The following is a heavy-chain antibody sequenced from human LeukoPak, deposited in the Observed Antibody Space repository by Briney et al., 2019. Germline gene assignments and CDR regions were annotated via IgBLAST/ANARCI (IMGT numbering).Heavy chain of an antibody. CDR1: GFTFSSYT. Sequence: GGSLRLSCAASGFTFSSYTMNWVRQAPGKGLEWVSSISSSSSYIYYADSVRGRFTISRDDSKNTLYLQMNSLRAEDTAVYYCARVNTWGQGTLVTVSS. J-gene: IGHJ4*02. CDR3: ARVNT. V-gene: IGHV3-21*01. CDR2: ISSSSSYI.